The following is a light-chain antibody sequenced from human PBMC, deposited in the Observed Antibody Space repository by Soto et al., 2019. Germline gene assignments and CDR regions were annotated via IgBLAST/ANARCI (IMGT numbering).Light chain of an antibody. CDR1: QSLSSSY. V-gene: IGKV3D-20*01. CDR3: QQYGSSPLT. CDR2: DAS. Sequence: EIVLTQSPATLYLSPGERATLSCGASQSLSSSYLAWYQQKPGLAPRLLIYDASSRATGIPDRFSGSGSGTDFALTISRLEPEDFAVYYCQQYGSSPLTFGGGTKVDI. J-gene: IGKJ4*01.